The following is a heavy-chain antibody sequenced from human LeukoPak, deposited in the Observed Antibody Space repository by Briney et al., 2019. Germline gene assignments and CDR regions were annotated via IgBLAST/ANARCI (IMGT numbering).Heavy chain of an antibody. CDR1: GFTFDDYA. J-gene: IGHJ3*02. CDR2: ISGSGGST. Sequence: PGRSLRLSCAASGFTFDDYAMHWVRQAPGKGLEWVSAISGSGGSTYYADSVKGRFTISRDNSKNTLYLQMNSLRAEDTAVYYCAKGDSVFLTGYYDVLKAFDIWGQGTMVTVSS. V-gene: IGHV3-23*01. CDR3: AKGDSVFLTGYYDVLKAFDI. D-gene: IGHD3-9*01.